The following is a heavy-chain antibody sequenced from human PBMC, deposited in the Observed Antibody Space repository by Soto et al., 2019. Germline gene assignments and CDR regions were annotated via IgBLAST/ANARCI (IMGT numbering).Heavy chain of an antibody. J-gene: IGHJ6*01. CDR2: ISYDGSDK. CDR3: ARDRGAGRENYFGMVV. CDR1: GFTFDLNG. V-gene: IGHV3-30-3*01. D-gene: IGHD3-10*01. Sequence: QMQLVESGGGVVQPGRSLRLSCVASGFTFDLNGLHWVRQAPGKGLEWVTVISYDGSDKYYADSLKGRVTVSRDNSKNTLYLHTDSLRTEDTAIYYCARDRGAGRENYFGMVVWGQGTTVTVSS.